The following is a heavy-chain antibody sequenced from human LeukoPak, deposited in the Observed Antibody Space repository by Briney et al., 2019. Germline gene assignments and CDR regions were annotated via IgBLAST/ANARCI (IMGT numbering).Heavy chain of an antibody. D-gene: IGHD3-10*01. V-gene: IGHV3-21*01. CDR3: ARAPTYYYGSGSYYNSNYYYYMDV. CDR1: GFSFSNYI. CDR2: ISSSSSYI. Sequence: GGSLRLSCAASGFSFSNYIMNWVRQAPGKGLEWVSSISSSSSYIYYADSVKGRFTISRDNAKNSLYLQMNGLRAEDTAVYYCARAPTYYYGSGSYYNSNYYYYMDVWGKGTTVTISS. J-gene: IGHJ6*03.